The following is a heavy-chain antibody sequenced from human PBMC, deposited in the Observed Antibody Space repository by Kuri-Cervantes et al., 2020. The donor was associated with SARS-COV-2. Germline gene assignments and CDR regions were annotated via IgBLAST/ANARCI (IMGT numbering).Heavy chain of an antibody. CDR2: INPNSGGT. Sequence: ASVKVSCKASGYTFTGYYMHWVRQAPGQGLEWMGWINPNSGGTNYAQKFQGRVTMTRDTSISTAYMELSRLRSDDTAVYYCAREWNCSSTSCYRVPDYYYMDVWGKGTTVTVSS. V-gene: IGHV1-2*02. CDR1: GYTFTGYY. D-gene: IGHD2-2*01. J-gene: IGHJ6*03. CDR3: AREWNCSSTSCYRVPDYYYMDV.